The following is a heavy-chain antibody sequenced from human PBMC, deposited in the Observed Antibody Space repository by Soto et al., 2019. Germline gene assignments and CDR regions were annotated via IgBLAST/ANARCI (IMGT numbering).Heavy chain of an antibody. CDR1: GGSISSGGYY. J-gene: IGHJ6*02. V-gene: IGHV4-31*03. D-gene: IGHD3-3*01. Sequence: SESLSLTCTVSGGSISSGGYYWSWIRQHPGKGLEWIGYIYYSGSTYYNPSLKSRVTISVDTSKNQFSLKLSSVTAADTAVYYCARDRGYDFWSGSRNLVDYYGMDVWGQGTTVTVSS. CDR3: ARDRGYDFWSGSRNLVDYYGMDV. CDR2: IYYSGST.